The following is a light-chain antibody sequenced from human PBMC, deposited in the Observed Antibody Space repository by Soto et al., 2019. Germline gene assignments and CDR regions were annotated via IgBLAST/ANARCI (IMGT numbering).Light chain of an antibody. CDR3: QSYDSSLSGWV. V-gene: IGLV1-40*01. J-gene: IGLJ3*02. CDR1: SYNIGAGYD. CDR2: GNS. Sequence: QSVLTQPPSVSGAPGQRVTISCTGSSYNIGAGYDVHWYQQLPGTAPKLLIYGNSNRPSGVPDRFSGSKSGTSASLAITGLQAEDEADYYCQSYDSSLSGWVFGGGPKLTVL.